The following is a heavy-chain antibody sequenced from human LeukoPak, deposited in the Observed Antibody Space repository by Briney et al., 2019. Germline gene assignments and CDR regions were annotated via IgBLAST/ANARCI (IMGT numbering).Heavy chain of an antibody. CDR3: ARGQFYHDSTGYGD. CDR1: GGSISSYY. D-gene: IGHD3-22*01. J-gene: IGHJ4*02. CDR2: IYYSGST. Sequence: SETLSLTCTVSGGSISSYYWSWIRQPPGKGLEWIGYIYYSGSTSYNPSLRSRVTMSVDTSKNRISLKLSSVTAADTAVYYCARGQFYHDSTGYGDWGQGTLVIVSS. V-gene: IGHV4-59*08.